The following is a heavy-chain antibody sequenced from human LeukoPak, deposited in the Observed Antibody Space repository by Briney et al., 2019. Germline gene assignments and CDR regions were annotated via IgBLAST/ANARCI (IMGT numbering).Heavy chain of an antibody. Sequence: GGSLRLACTASGFTFNGYSMNWVRQAPGKGLEWVSSISTSSSYIYYADSVKGRFTISRNNPKNSLYLQMNSLKTEDTAVYYCTTDRYDILTGYFFDYWGQGTLVTVSS. V-gene: IGHV3-21*03. CDR1: GFTFNGYS. CDR3: TTDRYDILTGYFFDY. J-gene: IGHJ4*02. CDR2: ISTSSSYI. D-gene: IGHD3-9*01.